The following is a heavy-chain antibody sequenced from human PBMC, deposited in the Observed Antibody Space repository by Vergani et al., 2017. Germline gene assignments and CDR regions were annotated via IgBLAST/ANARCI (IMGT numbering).Heavy chain of an antibody. Sequence: QLQLQESGPGLVKPSETLSLTYTVSGGSISSSRYYWGWIRKPPGKGREWIGSIYYSGSTYYNPSLKSQVTISVDTSKNQFTLKLSSVTAADTAVYYCAREIVVVPAAINWFDPWGQGTLVTVSS. CDR2: IYYSGST. V-gene: IGHV4-39*07. D-gene: IGHD2-2*02. CDR3: AREIVVVPAAINWFDP. CDR1: GGSISSSRYY. J-gene: IGHJ5*02.